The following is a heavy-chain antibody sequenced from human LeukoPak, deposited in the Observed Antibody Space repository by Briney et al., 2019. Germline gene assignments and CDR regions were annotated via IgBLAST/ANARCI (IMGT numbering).Heavy chain of an antibody. V-gene: IGHV3-23*01. CDR1: GFTFSSYA. D-gene: IGHD3-22*01. CDR2: IGSGSGGTT. CDR3: AKEGSNSGSGDHFDY. Sequence: GGSLRLSCAASGFTFSSYAMRWVRQAPGKGLEWVSAIGSGSGGTTIYADSVKGRFTISRDNSKNTVFLQMSSLRAEDTAVYSCAKEGSNSGSGDHFDYWGQGTLVTVSS. J-gene: IGHJ4*02.